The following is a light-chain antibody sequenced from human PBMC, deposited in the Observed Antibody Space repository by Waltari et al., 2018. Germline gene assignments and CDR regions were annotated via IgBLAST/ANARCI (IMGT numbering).Light chain of an antibody. CDR1: SSDVGGYNY. Sequence: QSALTQPASVSGSPGPSITISCTGTSSDVGGYNYVSWYQQHPGKAPTLMIYDVSKRPSGVSNRLAGSKSGNTASLTISGLQAEDEADYYYSSYTSSSTWVFGGGTKLTVL. V-gene: IGLV2-14*01. CDR2: DVS. J-gene: IGLJ3*02. CDR3: SSYTSSSTWV.